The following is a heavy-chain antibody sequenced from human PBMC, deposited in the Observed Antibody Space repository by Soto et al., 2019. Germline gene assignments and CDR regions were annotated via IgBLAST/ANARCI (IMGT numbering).Heavy chain of an antibody. Sequence: VSSVKARCKAPGYNNIDNPLHWVRQAPGQKLEWMGWINLGNGNTDYSQKFQGRVAITRDTSASIAYMELSSLRSEDTAVDYCAREPLCGCRCYVNCLYPWG. D-gene: IGHD2-15*01. CDR3: AREPLCGCRCYVNCLYP. V-gene: IGHV1-3*01. CDR2: INLGNGNT. J-gene: IGHJ5*02. CDR1: GYNNIDNP.